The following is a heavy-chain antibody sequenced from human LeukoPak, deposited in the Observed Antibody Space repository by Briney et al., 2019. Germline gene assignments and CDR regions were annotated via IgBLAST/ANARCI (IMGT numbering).Heavy chain of an antibody. CDR2: IRSKANSYAT. CDR3: IGRGYAFDI. Sequence: PGGSLRLSCAASGFTFSSYWMSWVRQASGKGLEWVGRIRSKANSYATAYAASVKGRFTISRDDSKNTAYLQMNSLKTEDTAVYYCIGRGYAFDIWGQGTMVTVSS. D-gene: IGHD3-16*01. V-gene: IGHV3-73*01. CDR1: GFTFSSYW. J-gene: IGHJ3*02.